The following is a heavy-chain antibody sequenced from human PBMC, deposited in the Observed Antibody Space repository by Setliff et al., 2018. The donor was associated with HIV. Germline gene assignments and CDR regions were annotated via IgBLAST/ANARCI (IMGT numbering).Heavy chain of an antibody. D-gene: IGHD2-8*02. CDR1: GSSISSNYY. Sequence: SETLSLTCTVSGSSISSNYYWAWIRQAPGKGLEWIGCIDASANTYYNPSLKSRVTISVDTSKKQFSLKLSSVSAADTAVYYCARVSKTYWYSIPRDYYHHMDVWGKGTTVTVSS. CDR2: IDASANT. CDR3: ARVSKTYWYSIPRDYYHHMDV. V-gene: IGHV4-38-2*02. J-gene: IGHJ6*03.